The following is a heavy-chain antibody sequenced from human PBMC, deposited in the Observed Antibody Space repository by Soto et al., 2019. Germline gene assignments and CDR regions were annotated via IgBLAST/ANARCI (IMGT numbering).Heavy chain of an antibody. CDR3: AKERQATTVTLPDS. J-gene: IGHJ4*02. CDR2: ISGSGIST. V-gene: IGHV3-23*01. D-gene: IGHD4-17*01. CDR1: GFTFSSYA. Sequence: EVQLFESGGGLVQPGGSLRLSCAASGFTFSSYAMNWVRQAPGKGLDWVSTISGSGISTYYADSVKGRFTISRDNSKNTLYLQMNSLRAEDTAVYYCAKERQATTVTLPDSWGQGTLVTVSS.